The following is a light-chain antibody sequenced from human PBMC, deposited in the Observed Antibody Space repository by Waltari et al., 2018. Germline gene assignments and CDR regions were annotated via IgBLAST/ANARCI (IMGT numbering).Light chain of an antibody. V-gene: IGKV1-9*01. CDR3: QQLNSYPPT. CDR2: AAS. J-gene: IGKJ4*01. Sequence: IQLTQSPSSLSASVGDRVTITSRASQGISSFLAWSQQKAGKAPKLLIYAASTLQSGVPSRFSGSGSGTDFTLTISSLQPEDFATYYCQQLNSYPPTFGGGTKVEIK. CDR1: QGISSF.